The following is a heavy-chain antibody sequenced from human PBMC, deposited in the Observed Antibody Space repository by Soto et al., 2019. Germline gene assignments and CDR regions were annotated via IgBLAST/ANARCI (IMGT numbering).Heavy chain of an antibody. V-gene: IGHV4-34*01. Sequence: SETLSLTCAVYGGSFSGYYWSWIRQPPGKGLEWIGEINHSGSTNYNPSLKSRVAISVDTSKNQFSLKLSSVTAADTAVYYCASSGGYYDYVWGSYHRRAFDIWGQGTMVTVSS. J-gene: IGHJ3*02. CDR2: INHSGST. CDR3: ASSGGYYDYVWGSYHRRAFDI. CDR1: GGSFSGYY. D-gene: IGHD3-16*01.